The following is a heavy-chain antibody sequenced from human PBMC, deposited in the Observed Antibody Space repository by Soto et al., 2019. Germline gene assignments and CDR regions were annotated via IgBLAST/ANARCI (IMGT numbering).Heavy chain of an antibody. CDR1: GYSISSGYY. Sequence: SESLSLTCAVSGYSISSGYYWGWIRQPPGKGLEWIGSIYHSGSTYYNPSLRSRVTISVDTSKNQFSLKLSSVTAADTAVYYCARVYGYYDSSGYLFDYWGQGTLVTVSS. V-gene: IGHV4-38-2*01. D-gene: IGHD3-22*01. J-gene: IGHJ4*02. CDR3: ARVYGYYDSSGYLFDY. CDR2: IYHSGST.